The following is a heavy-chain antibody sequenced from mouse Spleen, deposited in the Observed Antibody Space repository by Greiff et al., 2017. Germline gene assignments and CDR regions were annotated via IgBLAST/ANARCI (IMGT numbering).Heavy chain of an antibody. CDR2: IDPENGDT. CDR1: GFNIKDDY. CDR3: TTQETGTSFDD. J-gene: IGHJ2*01. V-gene: IGHV14-4*01. D-gene: IGHD4-1*01. Sequence: VQLQQSGAELVRPGASVKLSCTASGFNIKDDYMHWVKQRPEQGLEWIGWIDPENGDTEYASKFQGKATITADTSSNTAYLQLSSLTSEDTAVYYCTTQETGTSFDDWGQGTTLTVSS.